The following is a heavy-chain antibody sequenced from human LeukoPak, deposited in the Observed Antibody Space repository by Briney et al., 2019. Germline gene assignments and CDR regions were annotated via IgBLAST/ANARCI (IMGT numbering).Heavy chain of an antibody. J-gene: IGHJ5*02. CDR1: GFTFNTW. V-gene: IGHV3-7*01. Sequence: GGSLRLPCAASGFTFNTWMSWVRQAPGKGLEWVANIKQDGSEKYYVDSVKGRFTISRDNAKNSLYLQMNSLRAEDTAVYYCARGDAGYYDSSGYYGIEWFDPWAREPWSPSPQ. CDR3: ARGDAGYYDSSGYYGIEWFDP. CDR2: IKQDGSEK. D-gene: IGHD3-22*01.